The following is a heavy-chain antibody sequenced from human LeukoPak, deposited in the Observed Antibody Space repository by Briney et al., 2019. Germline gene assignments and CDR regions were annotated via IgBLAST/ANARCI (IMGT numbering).Heavy chain of an antibody. J-gene: IGHJ4*02. CDR1: GGSISSGSYY. V-gene: IGHV4-61*02. D-gene: IGHD6-19*01. CDR3: ARFPGGAGAFDY. CDR2: IYTSGST. Sequence: SQTLSLTCTVSGGSISSGSYYWSWIRQPAGKGLEWIGRIYTSGSTNYNPSLKSRVTISADTSKNQFSLKLSSVTAADTAVYYCARFPGGAGAFDYWGQGTLVTVSS.